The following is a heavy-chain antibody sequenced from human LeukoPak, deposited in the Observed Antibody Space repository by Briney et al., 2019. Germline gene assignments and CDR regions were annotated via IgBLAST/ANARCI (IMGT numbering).Heavy chain of an antibody. CDR1: GGSFSGYY. V-gene: IGHV4-34*01. Sequence: SETLSLTCAVYGGSFSGYYWSWIRQPPGKGLEWIGEINHSGSTNYNPSLKSRVTISVDTSKNQFSLKLSSVTAADTAVYYCARADSSDYYYPNYFDYWGQGTLVTVSS. CDR2: INHSGST. CDR3: ARADSSDYYYPNYFDY. D-gene: IGHD3-22*01. J-gene: IGHJ4*02.